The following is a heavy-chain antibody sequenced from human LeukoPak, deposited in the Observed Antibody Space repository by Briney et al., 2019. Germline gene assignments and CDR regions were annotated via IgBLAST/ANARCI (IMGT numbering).Heavy chain of an antibody. Sequence: SETLSLTCTVSGGSISSYYWSWIRQPPGKGLEWIGYIYYSGSTNYHPSLKSRVTISVDTSKNQFSLKLSSVTAADAAVYYCARVPPIDAFDIWGQGTMVTVSS. CDR3: ARVPPIDAFDI. CDR2: IYYSGST. V-gene: IGHV4-59*01. CDR1: GGSISSYY. J-gene: IGHJ3*02.